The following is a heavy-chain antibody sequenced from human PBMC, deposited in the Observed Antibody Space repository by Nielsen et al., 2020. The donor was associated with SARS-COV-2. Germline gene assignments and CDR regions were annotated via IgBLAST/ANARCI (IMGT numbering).Heavy chain of an antibody. V-gene: IGHV3-30-3*01. D-gene: IGHD2-21*02. Sequence: VRQAPGKGLEWVAVISYDGSNKYYADSVKGRFTISRDNSKNTLYLQMNSLRAEDTAVYYCARDQGGVCYSLCLSRGAFDIWGQGTMVTVSS. CDR3: ARDQGGVCYSLCLSRGAFDI. CDR2: ISYDGSNK. J-gene: IGHJ3*02.